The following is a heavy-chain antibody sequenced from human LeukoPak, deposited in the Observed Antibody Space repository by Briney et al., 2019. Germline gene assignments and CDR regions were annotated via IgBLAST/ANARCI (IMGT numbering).Heavy chain of an antibody. J-gene: IGHJ4*02. D-gene: IGHD6-19*01. Sequence: PSETLSLTCTVYSGSISGYYWSWIRQPAGKGLEWIGRVFISGDTNINPSLRSRVTMSVDTSKNQFSLRLSSVTVADTAVYYCARGGLLIHGWYLDYWGQGALVSASS. CDR2: VFISGDT. V-gene: IGHV4-4*07. CDR3: ARGGLLIHGWYLDY. CDR1: SGSISGYY.